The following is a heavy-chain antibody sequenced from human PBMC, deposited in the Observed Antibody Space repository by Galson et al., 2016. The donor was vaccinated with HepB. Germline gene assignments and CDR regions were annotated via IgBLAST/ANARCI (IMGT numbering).Heavy chain of an antibody. CDR2: IYNSGTT. J-gene: IGHJ4*02. CDR3: ARHAMRATAAGPGYFDF. CDR1: GGSIRSNRYY. Sequence: SETLSLTCYVSGGSIRSNRYYWGWIRQPPGKGLEWIGSIYNSGTTYYSPSLKSRILMSVETSNNHFSLRLRSVTAPDTAVYYCARHAMRATAAGPGYFDFWGQGKPVTVSS. D-gene: IGHD6-13*01. V-gene: IGHV4-39*01.